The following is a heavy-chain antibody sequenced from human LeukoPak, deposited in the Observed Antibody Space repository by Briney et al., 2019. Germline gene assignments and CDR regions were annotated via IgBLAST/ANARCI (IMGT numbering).Heavy chain of an antibody. CDR2: IYHSGST. V-gene: IGHV4-38-2*02. CDR3: ARGVGLTQGGPFDY. D-gene: IGHD1-26*01. J-gene: IGHJ4*02. CDR1: GYSIISGFY. Sequence: SETLSLTCTVSGYSIISGFYWGWVRQPPGKGLEWIGSIYHSGSTHYNSSLKIGVTISLDTSKNPLSLNLSSVTAADTAVYYCARGVGLTQGGPFDYWGQGTLVTVSS.